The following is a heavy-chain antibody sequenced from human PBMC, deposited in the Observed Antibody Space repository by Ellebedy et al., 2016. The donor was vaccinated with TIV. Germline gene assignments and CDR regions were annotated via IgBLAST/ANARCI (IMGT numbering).Heavy chain of an antibody. J-gene: IGHJ4*02. CDR3: AKDRTSGDGYWVFDQ. CDR1: GFRFGDYY. V-gene: IGHV3-11*01. Sequence: PGGSLRLSCAASGFRFGDYYMTWIRQAPGKGLEWISFISIDGGATYYSDSVKGRFTISRDNSKSMVHLQMNSLRPEDTAVYYCAKDRTSGDGYWVFDQWGQGTLVTVSS. D-gene: IGHD5-18*01. CDR2: ISIDGGAT.